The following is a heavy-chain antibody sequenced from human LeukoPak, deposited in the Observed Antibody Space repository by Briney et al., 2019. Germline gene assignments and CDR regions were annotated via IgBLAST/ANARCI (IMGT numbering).Heavy chain of an antibody. V-gene: IGHV3-43*02. Sequence: GGSLRLSCAASGFSLDDYAMHWVRQAPGKGLEWVSLISGNGGITYYADSVKGRFTISRDNSKNTLYLQMNSLRAEDTAVYYCARGSESYSFDYWGQGTLVTVSS. CDR1: GFSLDDYA. J-gene: IGHJ4*02. D-gene: IGHD1-26*01. CDR2: ISGNGGIT. CDR3: ARGSESYSFDY.